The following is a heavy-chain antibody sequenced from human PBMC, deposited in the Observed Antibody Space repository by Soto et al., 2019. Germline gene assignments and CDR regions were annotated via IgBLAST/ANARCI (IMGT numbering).Heavy chain of an antibody. Sequence: SETLSLTCTVSGGSISSGGYYWSWIRQHPGKGLEWIGYIYYSGSTYYNPSLKSRVTISVDTSKNQFSLKLSSVTAADTAVYYCARQVILRGYSYGPRNWFDPWGQGTLVTVSS. CDR3: ARQVILRGYSYGPRNWFDP. V-gene: IGHV4-31*03. CDR1: GGSISSGGYY. CDR2: IYYSGST. J-gene: IGHJ5*02. D-gene: IGHD5-18*01.